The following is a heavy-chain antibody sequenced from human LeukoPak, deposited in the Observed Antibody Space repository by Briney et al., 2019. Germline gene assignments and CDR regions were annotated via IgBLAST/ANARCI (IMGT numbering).Heavy chain of an antibody. CDR3: ARGQRYYDFWSGKNYMDV. CDR2: ISAYNGNT. D-gene: IGHD3-3*01. J-gene: IGHJ6*03. CDR1: GYTFTSYG. V-gene: IGHV1-18*01. Sequence: ASVTVSCKASGYTFTSYGISWVRQAPGQGLEWMGWISAYNGNTNYAQKLQGRVTMTTDTSTSTAYMELRSLRSDDTAVYYCARGQRYYDFWSGKNYMDVWGKGTTVTVSS.